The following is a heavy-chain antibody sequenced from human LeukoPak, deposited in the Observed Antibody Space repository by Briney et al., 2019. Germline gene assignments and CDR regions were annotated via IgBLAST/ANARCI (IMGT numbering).Heavy chain of an antibody. CDR3: ASDDRVVVTASYYYYGMDV. Sequence: GASVKVSCKASGYTFTGYYMHWVRQAPGQGLEWMGRIIPILGIANYAQKFQGRVTITADKSTSTAYMELSSLRSEDTAVYYCASDDRVVVTASYYYYGMDVWGQGTTVTVSS. V-gene: IGHV1-69*04. D-gene: IGHD2-21*02. CDR1: GYTFTGYY. CDR2: IIPILGIA. J-gene: IGHJ6*02.